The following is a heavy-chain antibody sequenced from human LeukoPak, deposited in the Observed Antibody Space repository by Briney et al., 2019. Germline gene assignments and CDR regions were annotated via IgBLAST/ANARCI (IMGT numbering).Heavy chain of an antibody. CDR1: GFSLSSSGVG. J-gene: IGHJ5*01. CDR2: IYWNGDV. Sequence: SCPTLFKPTQTLTLTCTFSGFSLSSSGVGVGWIRQPPGKALEWLALIYWNGDVRYSRSLKSRLTINKDTSKNQVVRTMTNMDPVGTATYYCAHPLEVQWPVVFDSWRERRVIADSSG. D-gene: IGHD6-19*01. V-gene: IGHV2-5*01. CDR3: AHPLEVQWPVVFDSWRERRVIADS.